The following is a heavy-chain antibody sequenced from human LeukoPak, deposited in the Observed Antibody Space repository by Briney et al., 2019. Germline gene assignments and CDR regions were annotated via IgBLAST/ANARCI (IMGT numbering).Heavy chain of an antibody. J-gene: IGHJ4*02. CDR1: GFTFSSYA. CDR2: ISYDGSNK. V-gene: IGHV3-30-3*01. CDR3: ARGFVLGAAKNYFDY. Sequence: GGSLRLSCAASGFTFSSYAMHWVRQAPGKGLEWVAVISYDGSNKYYADSVKGRFTISRDNSKNTLSLQMNSLRAEDTALYYCARGFVLGAAKNYFDYWGQGALVTVSS. D-gene: IGHD2-21*02.